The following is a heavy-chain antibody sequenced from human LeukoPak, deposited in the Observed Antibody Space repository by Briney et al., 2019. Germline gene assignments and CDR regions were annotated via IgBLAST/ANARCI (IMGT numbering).Heavy chain of an antibody. J-gene: IGHJ6*04. V-gene: IGHV4-34*01. CDR2: INHVGAT. Sequence: SETLSPTCAVDGASFSGYYWSWISQHPEKGLEWIGEINHVGATNSNPSLKSRVTISVDTSKTQFSLNLTSVTAADTAVYYCARLPYGSGAWLQREGRDVWGKGTTVTISS. CDR1: GASFSGYY. CDR3: ARLPYGSGAWLQREGRDV. D-gene: IGHD3-10*01.